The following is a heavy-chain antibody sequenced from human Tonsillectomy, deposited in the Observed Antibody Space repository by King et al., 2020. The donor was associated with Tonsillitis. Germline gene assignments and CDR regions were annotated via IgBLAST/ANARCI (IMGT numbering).Heavy chain of an antibody. Sequence: QVQLQQSGAEVTKPGASLKVSCKASGYTFATYHIHWVRQAPGQGLEWMGALNPTGGDTTYARKFQGRVTMHSDTSTPTVSMDLRSLRPEDTAIYYCARVRREGYSSAFDIWGQGTMVTVS. CDR2: LNPTGGDT. J-gene: IGHJ3*02. CDR3: ARVRREGYSSAFDI. D-gene: IGHD3-22*01. V-gene: IGHV1-46*01. CDR1: GYTFATYH.